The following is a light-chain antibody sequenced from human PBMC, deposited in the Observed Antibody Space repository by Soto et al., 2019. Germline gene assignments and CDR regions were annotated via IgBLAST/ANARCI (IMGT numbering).Light chain of an antibody. CDR3: TSYAGGNNV. CDR2: EVN. CDR1: SSDVGGYNY. J-gene: IGLJ1*01. V-gene: IGLV2-8*01. Sequence: QSVLTQPPSASGSPGQSVTISCTGTSSDVGGYNYVSWYQQHPGKVPKLMVYEVNKRPSGVLDRFSGSKSGNTASLTVSGLQAEDEADYYCTSYAGGNNVFGTGTKLTVL.